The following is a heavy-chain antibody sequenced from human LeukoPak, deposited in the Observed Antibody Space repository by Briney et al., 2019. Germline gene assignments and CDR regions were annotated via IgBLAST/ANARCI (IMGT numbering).Heavy chain of an antibody. D-gene: IGHD3-9*01. CDR2: IYTSGST. J-gene: IGHJ3*02. V-gene: IGHV4-61*02. CDR1: GGSISSGSYY. Sequence: SQTLSLTCTVSGGSISSGSYYWSWIRQPAGKGLEWIVRIYTSGSTNYNPSLKSRVTISVDTSKNQFSLKLSSVTAADTAVYYCAREHYDILTGSPNDAFDIWGQGTMVTVSS. CDR3: AREHYDILTGSPNDAFDI.